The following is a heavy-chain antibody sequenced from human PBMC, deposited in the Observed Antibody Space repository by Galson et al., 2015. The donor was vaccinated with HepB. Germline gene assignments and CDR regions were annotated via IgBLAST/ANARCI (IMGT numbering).Heavy chain of an antibody. Sequence: SVKVSCKASGGTFSRYAISWVRQAPGQGLEWMGGIIPIFGTANYAQKFQGRVTITADESTSTAYMELSSLRSEDTAVYYCARGIIVVVPAARDYYYMDVWGKGTTVTVSS. CDR3: ARGIIVVVPAARDYYYMDV. J-gene: IGHJ6*03. V-gene: IGHV1-69*13. D-gene: IGHD2-2*01. CDR1: GGTFSRYA. CDR2: IIPIFGTA.